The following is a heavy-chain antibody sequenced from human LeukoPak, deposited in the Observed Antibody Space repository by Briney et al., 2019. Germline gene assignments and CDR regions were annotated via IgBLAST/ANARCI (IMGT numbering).Heavy chain of an antibody. J-gene: IGHJ5*02. CDR2: FDPEDGET. CDR3: ATAYSSGPHWFDP. Sequence: ASVKVSCKVSGYTLTELSMHWVRQAPGKGPEWMGGFDPEDGETIYAQKFQGRVTMTEDTSTDTAYKELSSLRSEDTAVYYCATAYSSGPHWFDPWGQGTLVTVSS. CDR1: GYTLTELS. D-gene: IGHD6-19*01. V-gene: IGHV1-24*01.